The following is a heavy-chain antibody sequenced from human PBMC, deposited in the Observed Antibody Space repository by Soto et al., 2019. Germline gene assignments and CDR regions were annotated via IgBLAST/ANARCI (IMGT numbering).Heavy chain of an antibody. D-gene: IGHD3-3*01. CDR2: ISAYNGNT. Sequence: ASVKVSCKASGYTFTSYGISWVRQAPGQGLEWMGWISAYNGNTNYAQKLQGRVTMTTDTSTSTAYMELRSLRSDDTAVYYCARNLYDFWSGYRSSYYMDVWGKGTTVTVPS. CDR1: GYTFTSYG. V-gene: IGHV1-18*01. J-gene: IGHJ6*03. CDR3: ARNLYDFWSGYRSSYYMDV.